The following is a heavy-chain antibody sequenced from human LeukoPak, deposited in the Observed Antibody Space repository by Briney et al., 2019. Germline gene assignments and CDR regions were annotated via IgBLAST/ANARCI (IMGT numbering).Heavy chain of an antibody. CDR2: IIPIFGTA. V-gene: IGHV1-69*05. CDR3: ARGSGYDYPGGADY. CDR1: GGTFSSYA. Sequence: SVKVSCKAPGGTFSSYAISWVRQAPGQGLEWMGGIIPIFGTANYAQKFQGRVTITTDESTSTAYMELSSLRSEDTAVYYCARGSGYDYPGGADYWGQGTLVTVSS. D-gene: IGHD5-12*01. J-gene: IGHJ4*02.